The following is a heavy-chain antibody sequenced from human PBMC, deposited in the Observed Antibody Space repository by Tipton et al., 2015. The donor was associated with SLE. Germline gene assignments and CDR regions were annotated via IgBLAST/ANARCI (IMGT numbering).Heavy chain of an antibody. Sequence: TLSLTCTVSGGSISSHYWGWIRQPPGKGLEWIGYIYNSGSGNYNPSLKSRVTISVDTSKNQFSLKLSSVSAADPAVYYCARSDYYDSSGYYSYAFDIWGQGTMVTVSS. J-gene: IGHJ3*02. D-gene: IGHD3-22*01. V-gene: IGHV4-59*11. CDR2: IYNSGSG. CDR1: GGSISSHY. CDR3: ARSDYYDSSGYYSYAFDI.